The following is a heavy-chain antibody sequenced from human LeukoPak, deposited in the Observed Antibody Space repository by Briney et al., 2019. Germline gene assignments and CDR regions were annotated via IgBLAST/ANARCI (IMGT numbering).Heavy chain of an antibody. CDR1: GGSISSGDYY. CDR3: ARARRDGYNNFDY. J-gene: IGHJ4*02. Sequence: PSETLSLTCTVSGGSISSGDYYWSWIRQPPGKGLEWIGYIYYSGSTYYSPSLKSRVTISVDTSKNQFSLKLSSVTAADTAVYYCARARRDGYNNFDYWGQGTLVTVSS. CDR2: IYYSGST. V-gene: IGHV4-30-4*01. D-gene: IGHD5-24*01.